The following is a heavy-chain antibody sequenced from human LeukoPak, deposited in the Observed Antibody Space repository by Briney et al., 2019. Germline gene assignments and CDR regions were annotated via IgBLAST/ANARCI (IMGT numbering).Heavy chain of an antibody. D-gene: IGHD3-10*01. J-gene: IGHJ2*01. Sequence: GGSLRLSCAASGFTFSNYVMSWVRQAPGKGLEWVSTISDSGGSTYYADSVKGRFTISRDNSKNTLYLQMNSLRAEDTAVYYCARSGNTGRNWYFDLWGRGTLVTVSS. CDR2: ISDSGGST. V-gene: IGHV3-23*01. CDR1: GFTFSNYV. CDR3: ARSGNTGRNWYFDL.